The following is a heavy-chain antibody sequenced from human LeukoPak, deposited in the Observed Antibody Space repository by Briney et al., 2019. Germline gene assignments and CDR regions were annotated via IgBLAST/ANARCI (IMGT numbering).Heavy chain of an antibody. CDR3: ATPYCSSTSCYDAFDI. V-gene: IGHV4-38-2*01. Sequence: SETLSLTCAVSGYSISSGHYWGWIRQPPGKGLEWIGSIYHSGSTYYNPSLKSRVTISVDTSKNQFSLKLSSVTAADTAVYYCATPYCSSTSCYDAFDIWGQGTMVTVSS. J-gene: IGHJ3*02. D-gene: IGHD2-2*01. CDR2: IYHSGST. CDR1: GYSISSGHY.